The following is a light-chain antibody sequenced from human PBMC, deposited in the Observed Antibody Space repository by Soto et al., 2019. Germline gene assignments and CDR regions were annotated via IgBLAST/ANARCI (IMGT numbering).Light chain of an antibody. V-gene: IGKV3-15*01. J-gene: IGKJ4*01. CDR1: QSVSTN. Sequence: ETVMTQSPATLSVSPGERATLSCGASQSVSTNLAWYQQKPGQVPRLLIYGASTRASDIPARFSGSGSGTEFTINIRSLQSEGSAVYSCQKYNEWPLTFGGGTKVEIE. CDR2: GAS. CDR3: QKYNEWPLT.